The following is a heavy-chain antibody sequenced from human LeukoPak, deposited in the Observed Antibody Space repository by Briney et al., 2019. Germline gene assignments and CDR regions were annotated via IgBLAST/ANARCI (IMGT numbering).Heavy chain of an antibody. CDR3: ARGKVNKIVVVLTA. V-gene: IGHV3-30-3*01. D-gene: IGHD3-22*01. CDR2: ISYDGSSK. CDR1: GCTFSSYP. Sequence: GRSLRLSCAASGCTFSSYPIHWVRQAPGKGQEWVAVISYDGSSKYYADSVKDRFTISRDNPKNTLYLEMNSLRAAATAVYYCARGKVNKIVVVLTAWGQGKMVTASS. J-gene: IGHJ3*01.